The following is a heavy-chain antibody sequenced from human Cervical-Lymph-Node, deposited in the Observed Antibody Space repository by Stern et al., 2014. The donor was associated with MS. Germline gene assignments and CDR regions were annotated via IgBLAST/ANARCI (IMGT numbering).Heavy chain of an antibody. CDR3: AREASSGFDY. D-gene: IGHD2-2*01. CDR2: IYYSGST. CDR1: GGSISSYY. Sequence: QLQLQESGPGLVKPSETLSLTCTVSGGSISSYYWSWIRQPPGKGLEWIGYIYYSGSTNYNPSLKSRVTISVDTSKNQFSLKLSSVTAADTAVYYCAREASSGFDYWGQGTLVTVSS. V-gene: IGHV4-59*01. J-gene: IGHJ4*02.